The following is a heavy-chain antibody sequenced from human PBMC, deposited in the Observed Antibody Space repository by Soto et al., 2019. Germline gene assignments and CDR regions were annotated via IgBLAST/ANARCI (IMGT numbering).Heavy chain of an antibody. Sequence: QVQLVQSGAEVKKPGSSVKVSCKASGGTFSSYAISWVRQAPGQGLEWMGGIIPIFGTANYAQKFQGRVTITADKSTSTAYMGLSSLRSEDTAVYSCARDRGAGTTRNYYYGMYGWGQGTTVTVS. V-gene: IGHV1-69*06. CDR3: ARDRGAGTTRNYYYGMYG. CDR1: GGTFSSYA. CDR2: IIPIFGTA. D-gene: IGHD1-1*01. J-gene: IGHJ6*02.